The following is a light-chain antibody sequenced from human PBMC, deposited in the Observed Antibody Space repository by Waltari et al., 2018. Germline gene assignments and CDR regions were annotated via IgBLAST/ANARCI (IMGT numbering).Light chain of an antibody. CDR3: MIWHSSAWV. CDR1: SGLNVGTYR. CDR2: YKSDSDK. V-gene: IGLV5-45*02. Sequence: QAVLTQPSSLSASPGASASLTCTFRSGLNVGTYRISWYPPTPGSPPQYLLRYKSDSDKQQGSGVPSRFSGSKDASANAGILLISGLQSEDEADYYCMIWHSSAWVFGGGTKLTVL. J-gene: IGLJ2*01.